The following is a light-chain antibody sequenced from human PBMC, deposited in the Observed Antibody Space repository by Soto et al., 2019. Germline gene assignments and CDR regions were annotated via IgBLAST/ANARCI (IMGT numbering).Light chain of an antibody. CDR1: SSDVGGYNY. Sequence: QSVLTQPPSASGSPGQSVTISCTGTSSDVGGYNYVSWYQQHPGKAPKLMIYEVSKRPSGVPDRFSGSKSGNTASLTVSGLQADDEADYYCSSYAGSYAYVFGTVTKVTDL. J-gene: IGLJ1*01. V-gene: IGLV2-8*01. CDR3: SSYAGSYAYV. CDR2: EVS.